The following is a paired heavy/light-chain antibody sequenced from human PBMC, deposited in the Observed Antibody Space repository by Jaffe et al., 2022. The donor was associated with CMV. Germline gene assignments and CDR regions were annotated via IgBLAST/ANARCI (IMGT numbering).Heavy chain of an antibody. Sequence: QVQLQQWGAGLLKPSEALSLTCAVYGGSFNDYFWSWIRQPPGKGLEWIGKINHSGRTIYNPSLKTRVTISVDTSRNQVSLKLSSVTAADTAVYYCARPSSSSSSDAFDLWGQGTMVTVSS. CDR1: GGSFNDYF. V-gene: IGHV4-34*01. CDR2: INHSGRT. CDR3: ARPSSSSSSDAFDL. D-gene: IGHD6-6*01. J-gene: IGHJ3*01.
Light chain of an antibody. J-gene: IGKJ2*02. CDR3: QQDYGTPCT. CDR2: WAS. V-gene: IGKV4-1*01. Sequence: DIVMTQSPDSLAVSLGERATINCKSSQSVLYSSDNKNYLAWYQQKPGQPPKLLIYWASTRESGVPDRFSGGGSGTDFTLTISSVQAEDVAVYYCQQDYGTPCTFGQGTKLEIK. CDR1: QSVLYSSDNKNY.